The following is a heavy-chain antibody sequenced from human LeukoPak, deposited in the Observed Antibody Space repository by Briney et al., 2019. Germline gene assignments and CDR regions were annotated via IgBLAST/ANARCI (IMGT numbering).Heavy chain of an antibody. CDR1: GFTFSSYA. Sequence: PGGSLRLSCAASGFTFSSYAMSWVRQAPGKGLEWVSDISGSGGNRYDADFVKGRFTISRDNSKNTLYLQMSSLRAEDTAVYYCAKGYSSGWYNWFDPWGQGTLVTVSS. CDR3: AKGYSSGWYNWFDP. J-gene: IGHJ5*02. V-gene: IGHV3-23*01. CDR2: ISGSGGNR. D-gene: IGHD6-19*01.